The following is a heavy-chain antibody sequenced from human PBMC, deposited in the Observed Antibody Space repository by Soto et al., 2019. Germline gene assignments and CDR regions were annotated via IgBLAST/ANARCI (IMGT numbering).Heavy chain of an antibody. J-gene: IGHJ4*02. Sequence: EVQLVESGGGLVQPGGPLRLSCAASGFTFSSHWMSWVRQAPGKGLEWVANIKQDGSEKYYVDSVKGRFTISRDNAKNALYLQINSLRVEDTAVYYCTRGAGIGDYWGQGTLVTVSS. CDR3: TRGAGIGDY. D-gene: IGHD3-10*01. CDR1: GFTFSSHW. CDR2: IKQDGSEK. V-gene: IGHV3-7*04.